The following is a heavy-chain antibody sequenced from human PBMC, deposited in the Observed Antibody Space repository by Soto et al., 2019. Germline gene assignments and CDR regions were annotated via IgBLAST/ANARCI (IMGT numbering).Heavy chain of an antibody. CDR1: GFSLSTSGVG. CDR2: IYWDDDK. CDR3: AHTTAHFGYSYGQFDY. J-gene: IGHJ4*02. D-gene: IGHD5-18*01. Sequence: SGPTLVKPTQTLTLTCTFSGFSLSTSGVGVGWIRQPPGKALEWLALIYWDDDKRYSPSLKSRLTITKDTSKNQVVLTMTNMDPVDTATYYCAHTTAHFGYSYGQFDYWGQGTLVTVSS. V-gene: IGHV2-5*02.